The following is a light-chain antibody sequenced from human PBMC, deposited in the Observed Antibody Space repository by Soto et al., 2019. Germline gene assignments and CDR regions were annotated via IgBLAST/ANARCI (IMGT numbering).Light chain of an antibody. CDR1: QTVSNNY. CDR2: GAS. Sequence: EIVLTQSPDTLSLSPGERATVSCRASQTVSNNYLAWYQQKPGQAPRLLLYGASTRPTGIPDRFSGSGSGTDFTLTISRLEPEDFAVHYCHHYGSSPPYTFGQGTKLDIK. J-gene: IGKJ2*01. V-gene: IGKV3-20*01. CDR3: HHYGSSPPYT.